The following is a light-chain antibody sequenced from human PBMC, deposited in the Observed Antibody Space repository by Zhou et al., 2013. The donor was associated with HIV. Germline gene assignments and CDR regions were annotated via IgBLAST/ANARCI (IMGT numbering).Light chain of an antibody. CDR3: MQGIHDPPIT. Sequence: DIVMTQSPLSLPVTPGEPASISCRSSKSLLHTNGYYYLDWYLQKPGQSPQLLIYGGSERASGVPDRFTGSGSGTDFTLKISRVEAEDFGVYYCMQGIHDPPITFGQGTRLDIQ. J-gene: IGKJ5*01. CDR2: GGS. CDR1: KSLLHTNGYYY. V-gene: IGKV2-28*01.